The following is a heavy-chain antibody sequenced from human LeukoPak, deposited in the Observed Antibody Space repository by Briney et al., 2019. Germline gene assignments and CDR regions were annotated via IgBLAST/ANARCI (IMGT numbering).Heavy chain of an antibody. Sequence: VASVKVSCKASGYTFTGYYMHWVRQAPGQGLEWMGWINPNSGGTNYAQKFQGRVTMTRDTSISTAYMELSRLRSDDTAVYYCARSGFGYCSSTSCYSWSFDPWGQGTLVTVSS. CDR1: GYTFTGYY. V-gene: IGHV1-2*02. D-gene: IGHD2-2*01. CDR2: INPNSGGT. J-gene: IGHJ5*02. CDR3: ARSGFGYCSSTSCYSWSFDP.